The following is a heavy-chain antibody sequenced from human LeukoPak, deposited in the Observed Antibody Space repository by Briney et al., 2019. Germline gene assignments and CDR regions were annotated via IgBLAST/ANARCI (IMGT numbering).Heavy chain of an antibody. CDR2: ISSSTGYT. J-gene: IGHJ4*02. D-gene: IGHD3-22*01. CDR3: PRDRMDYYDSSGYSLPFAY. Sequence: KPGGSLRLSCAASGFTFRDYYMSWIRQAPGKGLEWLSYISSSTGYTNYADSVRGRFTISRDNAKNSLYLQMNSLRAEDTAVYYCPRDRMDYYDSSGYSLPFAYWGQGTLVTVSS. CDR1: GFTFRDYY. V-gene: IGHV3-11*05.